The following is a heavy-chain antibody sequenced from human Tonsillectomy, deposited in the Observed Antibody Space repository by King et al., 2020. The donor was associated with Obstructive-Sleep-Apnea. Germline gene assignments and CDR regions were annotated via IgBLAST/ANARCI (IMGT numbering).Heavy chain of an antibody. CDR3: ARDPNSGGGSCYFDY. CDR2: INHSWST. Sequence: VQLQESGPGLVKPSETLSLTCAVSGYSISSGFYWGWIRQPPGKGVEWIGRINHSWSTYYNPSLRSRVTLSVDTSKNQFSLKLRSVTATDTAVYHCARDPNSGGGSCYFDYWGQGTLVAVSS. V-gene: IGHV4-38-2*02. CDR1: GYSISSGFY. D-gene: IGHD2-15*01. J-gene: IGHJ4*02.